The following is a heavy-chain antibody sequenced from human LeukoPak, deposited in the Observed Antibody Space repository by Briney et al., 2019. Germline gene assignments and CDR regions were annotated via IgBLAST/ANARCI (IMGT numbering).Heavy chain of an antibody. CDR2: IANDGRDK. D-gene: IGHD6-25*01. V-gene: IGHV3-30*04. J-gene: IGHJ5*02. CDR1: GFSFRSYA. Sequence: TGGSLRLSCAASGFSFRSYAMHWVRQAPGKGLEWVTVIANDGRDKKYADSVRGRFTISRDNSKNTVYLQMDSLRVEDMAVYYCAKDLSPAAAWGQGTLVTVSS. CDR3: AKDLSPAAA.